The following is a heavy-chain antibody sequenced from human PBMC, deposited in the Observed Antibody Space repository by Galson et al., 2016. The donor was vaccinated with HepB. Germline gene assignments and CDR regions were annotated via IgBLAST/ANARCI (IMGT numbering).Heavy chain of an antibody. V-gene: IGHV1-69*06. CDR3: ARGAVTTEFDP. CDR2: IVPIFGAT. D-gene: IGHD4-17*01. J-gene: IGHJ5*02. CDR1: GNIFANHA. Sequence: SVKASCKASGNIFANHAITWVRQAPNQGLEWIGGIVPIFGATNYAQRFRGRISMTADKSRTTVYMDLNNLTSEDTAMYFCARGAVTTEFDPWGQGTLVMVSS.